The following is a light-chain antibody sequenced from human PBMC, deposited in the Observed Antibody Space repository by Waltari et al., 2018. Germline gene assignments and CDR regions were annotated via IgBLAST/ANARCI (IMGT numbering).Light chain of an antibody. J-gene: IGLJ2*01. CDR2: DVS. CDR3: SSQSSNDVVL. Sequence: QSAMTQPAAVSGSPGNSVTSFCAGISNDVGGYNSVSWYQEHTGQAPRVIIYDVSDRPSWVSDRFSGSKSGNTASLTISGLQAEDEADYYCSSQSSNDVVLFGGGTKLTVL. V-gene: IGLV2-14*01. CDR1: SNDVGGYNS.